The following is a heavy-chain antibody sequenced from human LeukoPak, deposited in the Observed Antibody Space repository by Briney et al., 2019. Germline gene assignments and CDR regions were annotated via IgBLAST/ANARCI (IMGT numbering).Heavy chain of an antibody. J-gene: IGHJ3*01. CDR1: GFTFSDYG. Sequence: GGSLRLSCAASGFTFSDYGMHWVRQAADKGLEWVTVITYDGNNKYYADSVKGRFTISRDNSKNTLYLQMNSLRPDDTAIYYCAKRGKRGNDLNDAFDVWGQGTMVTVSS. CDR2: ITYDGNNK. D-gene: IGHD5-12*01. V-gene: IGHV3-30*18. CDR3: AKRGKRGNDLNDAFDV.